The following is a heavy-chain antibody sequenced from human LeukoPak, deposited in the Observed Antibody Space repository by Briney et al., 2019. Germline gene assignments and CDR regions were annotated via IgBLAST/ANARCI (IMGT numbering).Heavy chain of an antibody. Sequence: GASVKVSCKASGYTFTSYGISWVRQAPGQGLEWMGWISAYNGNTNYAQKLQGRVTMTTDTSTSTAYMELGSLRSDDTGVYFCARDMVITMIAKRLALLDAFDIWGQGTMVTVSS. V-gene: IGHV1-18*01. D-gene: IGHD3-22*01. J-gene: IGHJ3*02. CDR2: ISAYNGNT. CDR1: GYTFTSYG. CDR3: ARDMVITMIAKRLALLDAFDI.